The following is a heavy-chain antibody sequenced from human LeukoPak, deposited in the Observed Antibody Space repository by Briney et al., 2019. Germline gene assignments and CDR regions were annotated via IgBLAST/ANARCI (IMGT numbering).Heavy chain of an antibody. CDR2: MNPNSGNT. J-gene: IGHJ3*02. Sequence: GASVKVSCKASGYTFTSYDINWERQATGQGLEWMGWMNPNSGNTGYAQKFQGRVTMTRNTSISTAYMELSSLRSEDTAVYYCARARSGWSKYAFDIWGQGTMVTVSS. V-gene: IGHV1-8*01. CDR1: GYTFTSYD. CDR3: ARARSGWSKYAFDI. D-gene: IGHD6-19*01.